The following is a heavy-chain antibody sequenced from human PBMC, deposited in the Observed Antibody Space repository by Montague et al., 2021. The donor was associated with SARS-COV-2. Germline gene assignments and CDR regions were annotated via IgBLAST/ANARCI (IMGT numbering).Heavy chain of an antibody. D-gene: IGHD4-17*01. CDR1: EFSLRTSGVG. CDR2: IYWDDDK. V-gene: IGHV2-5*02. CDR3: VHSYADYLFDY. J-gene: IGHJ4*02. Sequence: PPLVKPTQTLTLTCSFSEFSLRTSGVGVGWIRQPPGKALERLAVIYWDDDKRYSPSLKSRLTITKDTSKNQVVLTMTNMDPVDTATYYCVHSYADYLFDYWGQGTLVSVSS.